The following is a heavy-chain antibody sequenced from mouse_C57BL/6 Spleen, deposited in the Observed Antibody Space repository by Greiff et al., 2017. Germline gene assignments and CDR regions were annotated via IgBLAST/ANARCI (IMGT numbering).Heavy chain of an antibody. J-gene: IGHJ2*01. CDR2: IDPETGGT. V-gene: IGHV1-15*01. CDR3: TRYYSSYEDY. CDR1: GYTFTDYE. Sequence: VQLQQSGAELVRPGASVTLSCKASGYTFTDYEMHWVKQTPVHGLEWIGAIDPETGGTAYTQKFKGKAIRTGVKSSSTAYMELRSLTSEDSAVYYCTRYYSSYEDYWGQGTTLTVSS. D-gene: IGHD2-5*01.